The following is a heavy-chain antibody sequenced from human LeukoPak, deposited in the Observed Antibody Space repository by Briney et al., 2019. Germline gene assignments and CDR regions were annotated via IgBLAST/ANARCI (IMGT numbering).Heavy chain of an antibody. V-gene: IGHV5-51*01. J-gene: IGHJ4*02. CDR2: IYPGDSDT. Sequence: GESLKISCKGSGYIFSNYWIAWVRQMPGKGLEWMGIIYPGDSDTRYSPSFQGQVAISADKSISTAYLQWSSLKASDTAMYYCARSKYSTSWQYFFDYWGQGTLVTVSS. CDR1: GYIFSNYW. CDR3: ARSKYSTSWQYFFDY. D-gene: IGHD6-13*01.